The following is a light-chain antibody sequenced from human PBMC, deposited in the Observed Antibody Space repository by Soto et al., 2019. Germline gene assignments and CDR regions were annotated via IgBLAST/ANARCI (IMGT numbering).Light chain of an antibody. CDR1: QSLLHSNGYNY. Sequence: DIVMTQSPLSLPVTPGEPASISCRSNQSLLHSNGYNYLDWYLQKPGQSPQLLIYLGSNRASGVPDRFSGSGSGTDFTLKISRVEAEDVGVYYCMQALQTPITFGQGTRLEI. V-gene: IGKV2-28*01. CDR2: LGS. CDR3: MQALQTPIT. J-gene: IGKJ5*01.